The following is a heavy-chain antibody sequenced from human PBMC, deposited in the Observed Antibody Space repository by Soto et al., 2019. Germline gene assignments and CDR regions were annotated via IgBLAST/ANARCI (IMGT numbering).Heavy chain of an antibody. V-gene: IGHV4-59*12. Sequence: SETLSLTCTVSGGSISSYYWSWIRQPPGKGLEWIGYIYYSGSTNYNPSLKSRVTISVDTSKNQFSLKLSSVTAADTAVYYCARDRGGIYYYGSGSYYNGDYYYGMDVWGQGTTVTVS. D-gene: IGHD3-10*01. CDR3: ARDRGGIYYYGSGSYYNGDYYYGMDV. J-gene: IGHJ6*02. CDR1: GGSISSYY. CDR2: IYYSGST.